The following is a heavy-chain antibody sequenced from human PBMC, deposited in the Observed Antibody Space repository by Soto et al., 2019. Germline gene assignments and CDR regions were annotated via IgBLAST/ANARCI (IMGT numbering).Heavy chain of an antibody. CDR3: ARGGTAMVTAVDTFDY. CDR1: GGSISSGGYY. D-gene: IGHD5-18*01. Sequence: NPSETLSLTCTVSGGSISSGGYYWSWIRQHPGKGLEWIGYIYYSGSTYYNPSLKSRVTISVDTSKNQFSLKLSSVTAVDTAVYYCARGGTAMVTAVDTFDYWGQGTLVTV. J-gene: IGHJ4*02. CDR2: IYYSGST. V-gene: IGHV4-31*03.